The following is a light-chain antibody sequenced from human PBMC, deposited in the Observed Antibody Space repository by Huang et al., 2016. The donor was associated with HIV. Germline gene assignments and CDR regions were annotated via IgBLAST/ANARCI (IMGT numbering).Light chain of an antibody. CDR3: QQCDNIPYT. CDR1: QGISNF. CDR2: DAS. V-gene: IGKV1-33*01. Sequence: DIQMTQSPSSLSASEGDRVTITCQASQGISNFLNWYQQKPGKAPKLLIYDASNLETGVPSRFSGSGSGTDFTFTISSLQPEDIATYYCQQCDNIPYTFGQGTKLEIK. J-gene: IGKJ2*01.